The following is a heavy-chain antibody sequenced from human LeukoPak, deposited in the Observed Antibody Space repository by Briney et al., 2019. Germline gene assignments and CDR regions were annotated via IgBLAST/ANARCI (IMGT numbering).Heavy chain of an antibody. Sequence: PSETLSLTCTVSGGSVSSGSYYWSWIRQPPGMGLEWIGYIYHSGSTYANPSLKSRVTISVDTSVNQFSLKLTSVTAADTAVFYCARRIEKTAMVDYWGQGTLVTV. CDR1: GGSVSSGSYY. V-gene: IGHV4-61*01. J-gene: IGHJ4*02. CDR3: ARRIEKTAMVDY. CDR2: IYHSGST. D-gene: IGHD5-18*01.